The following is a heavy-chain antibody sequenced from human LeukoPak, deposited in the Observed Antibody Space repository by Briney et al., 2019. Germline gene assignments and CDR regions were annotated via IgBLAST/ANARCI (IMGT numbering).Heavy chain of an antibody. V-gene: IGHV4-34*01. J-gene: IGHJ4*02. Sequence: SETLSLTCAVYGGSFSGYYWSWIRQPPGKGLEWIGEINHSGSTNYNPSLKSRVTISVDTSKNQFSLKLSSVTAADTAVYYCARGPGYSSSWYGYWGQGTLVTVSS. D-gene: IGHD6-13*01. CDR2: INHSGST. CDR3: ARGPGYSSSWYGY. CDR1: GGSFSGYY.